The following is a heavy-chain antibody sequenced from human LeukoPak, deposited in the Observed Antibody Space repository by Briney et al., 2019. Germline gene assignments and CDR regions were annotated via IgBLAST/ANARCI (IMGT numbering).Heavy chain of an antibody. CDR3: ARGSPILYYYDSSGFLDY. CDR1: GYTFTGYY. Sequence: ASVKVSCKASGYTFTGYYMHWVRQAPGQGLEWMGWINPNSGGTNYAQKFQGRVTMTRDTSISTAYMELSRLRSDDTAVYYCARGSPILYYYDSSGFLDYWGQGPLVTVSS. J-gene: IGHJ4*02. CDR2: INPNSGGT. V-gene: IGHV1-2*02. D-gene: IGHD3-22*01.